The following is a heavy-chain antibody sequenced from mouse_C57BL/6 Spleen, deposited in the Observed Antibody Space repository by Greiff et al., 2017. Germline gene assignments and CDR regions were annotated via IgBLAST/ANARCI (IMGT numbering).Heavy chain of an antibody. CDR3: ARHDGNYPYYYAMDY. Sequence: VKLMESGPGLVAPSQSLSITCTVSGFSLTSYGVHWVRQPPGKGLEWLVVIWSDGSTTYNSALKSRLSISKDKSKSQVFLKMNSLQTDDTAMYYCARHDGNYPYYYAMDYWGQGTSVTVSS. CDR1: GFSLTSYG. V-gene: IGHV2-6-1*01. D-gene: IGHD2-1*01. CDR2: IWSDGST. J-gene: IGHJ4*01.